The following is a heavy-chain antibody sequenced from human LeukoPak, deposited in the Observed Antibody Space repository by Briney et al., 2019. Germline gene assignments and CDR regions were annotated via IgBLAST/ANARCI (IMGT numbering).Heavy chain of an antibody. Sequence: KPSETLSLTCAVYGGSFSGYYWSWIRQPPGKGLEWIGEINHSGSTNYNPSLKSRVTLSVDTSKNQFSLKLSSVTAADTAVYYCARGKWVVVVPAALRRDPRAFDIWGQGTMVTVSS. V-gene: IGHV4-34*01. CDR2: INHSGST. CDR1: GGSFSGYY. D-gene: IGHD2-2*01. J-gene: IGHJ3*02. CDR3: ARGKWVVVVPAALRRDPRAFDI.